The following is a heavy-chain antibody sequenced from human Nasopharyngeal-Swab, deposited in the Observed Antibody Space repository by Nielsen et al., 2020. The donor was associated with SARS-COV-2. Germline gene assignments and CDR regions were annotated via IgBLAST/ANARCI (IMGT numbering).Heavy chain of an antibody. Sequence: RQAPGKGLEWIGYIYYSGSTYYNPSLKSRVTISVDTSKNQFSLKLSSVTAADTAVYHCASSAVVANINGWFDPWGQGTLVTVS. J-gene: IGHJ5*02. CDR3: ASSAVVANINGWFDP. V-gene: IGHV4-31*02. CDR2: IYYSGST. D-gene: IGHD5-12*01.